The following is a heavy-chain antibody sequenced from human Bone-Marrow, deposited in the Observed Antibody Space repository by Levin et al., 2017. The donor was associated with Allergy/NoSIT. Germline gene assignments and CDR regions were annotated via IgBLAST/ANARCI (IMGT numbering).Heavy chain of an antibody. CDR2: ISYDGSNK. J-gene: IGHJ4*02. D-gene: IGHD2-15*01. Sequence: SCAASGFTFSSYGMHWVRQAPGKGLEWVAVISYDGSNKYYADSVKGRFTISRDNSKNTLYLQMNSLRAEDTAVYYCATLGADVVVVAAPSLDDYWGQGTLVTVSS. CDR1: GFTFSSYG. CDR3: ATLGADVVVVAAPSLDDY. V-gene: IGHV3-30*03.